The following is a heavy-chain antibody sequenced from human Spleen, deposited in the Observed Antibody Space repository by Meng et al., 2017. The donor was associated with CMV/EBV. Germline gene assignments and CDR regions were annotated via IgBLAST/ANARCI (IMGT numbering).Heavy chain of an antibody. V-gene: IGHV3-21*01. J-gene: IGHJ6*02. CDR2: ISSSSSYI. D-gene: IGHD5-18*01. CDR1: GFTFSSYS. CDR3: ARDSRGGYSYGYSGGNYYYGMDV. Sequence: GESLKISCAASGFTFSSYSMNWVRQAPGKGLEWVSSISSSSSYIYYADSVKGRFTISRDNAKNSLYLQMNSLRAEDTAVYYCARDSRGGYSYGYSGGNYYYGMDVWGQGTTVTVSS.